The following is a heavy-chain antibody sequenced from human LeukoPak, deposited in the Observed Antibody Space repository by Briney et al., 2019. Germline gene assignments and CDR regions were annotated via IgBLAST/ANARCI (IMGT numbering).Heavy chain of an antibody. J-gene: IGHJ4*02. CDR3: ARGPPIKYDILTGYYNFDY. CDR2: IFTSGST. CDR1: GGSISSYS. Sequence: PSETLSLTCTVSGGSISSYSWTWIRQPAGKGLEWVGRIFTSGSTNYNPSLKSRVTISAGTSENQFSLKLSSVTAADTAVYYCARGPPIKYDILTGYYNFDYWGQGTLVTVSS. V-gene: IGHV4-4*07. D-gene: IGHD3-9*01.